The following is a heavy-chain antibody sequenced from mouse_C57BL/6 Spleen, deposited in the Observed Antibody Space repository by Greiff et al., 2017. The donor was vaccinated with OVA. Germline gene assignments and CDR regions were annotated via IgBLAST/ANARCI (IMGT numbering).Heavy chain of an antibody. V-gene: IGHV1-18*01. Sequence: VQLQQSGPELVKPGASVKIPCKASGYTFTDYNMDWVKQSHGKSLEWIGDINPNNGGTIYNQKFKGKATLTVDKSSSTAYMELRSLTSEDTAVYYCARSYSNYGGWFAYWGQGTLVTVSA. D-gene: IGHD2-5*01. CDR2: INPNNGGT. CDR1: GYTFTDYN. J-gene: IGHJ3*01. CDR3: ARSYSNYGGWFAY.